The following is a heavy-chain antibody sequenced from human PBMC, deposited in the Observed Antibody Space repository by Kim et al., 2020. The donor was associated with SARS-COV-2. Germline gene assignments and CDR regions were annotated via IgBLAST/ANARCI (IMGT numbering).Heavy chain of an antibody. V-gene: IGHV3-30-3*01. CDR1: GFTFSSYA. J-gene: IGHJ4*02. CDR2: ISYDGSNK. D-gene: IGHD3-22*01. Sequence: GGSLRLSCAASGFTFSSYAMHWVRQAPGKGLEWVAVISYDGSNKYYADSVKGRFTISRDNSKNTLYLQMNSLRAEDTAVYYCARDDYYDSSGYPEYWGQGTLVTVSS. CDR3: ARDDYYDSSGYPEY.